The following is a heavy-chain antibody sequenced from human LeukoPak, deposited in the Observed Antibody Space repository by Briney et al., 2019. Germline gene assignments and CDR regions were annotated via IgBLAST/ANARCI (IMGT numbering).Heavy chain of an antibody. Sequence: GSLRLSCAASGFIFNNYGLIWVRQAPGKGLEWVSAISNDGGGTNYADFVKGRFTISRDNSKNTLFLQMNSLRAEDTALYYCAKGSSGYFVDLWGQGTLVTVSS. CDR1: GFIFNNYG. CDR2: ISNDGGGT. V-gene: IGHV3-23*01. D-gene: IGHD3-22*01. J-gene: IGHJ5*02. CDR3: AKGSSGYFVDL.